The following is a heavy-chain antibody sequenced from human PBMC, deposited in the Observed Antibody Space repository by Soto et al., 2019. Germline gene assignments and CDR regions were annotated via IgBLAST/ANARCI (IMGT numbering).Heavy chain of an antibody. CDR1: GFTFDDYA. V-gene: IGHV3-43*01. J-gene: IGHJ6*02. CDR2: ISWNGGTT. CDR3: ERGLGKYFRPSYVYGLDV. D-gene: IGHD3-10*02. Sequence: PGGALRLSCAASGFTFDDYAMHWVLQVPGKXLEWLSLISWNGGTTYFDEYVEGRLSVTRDNSKKSVFLEMRSLSNEESALYLCERGLGKYFRPSYVYGLDVWGQGTTVTVSS.